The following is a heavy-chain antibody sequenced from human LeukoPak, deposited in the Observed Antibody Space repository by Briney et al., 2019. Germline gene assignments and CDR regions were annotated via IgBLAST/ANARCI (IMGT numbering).Heavy chain of an antibody. J-gene: IGHJ5*02. V-gene: IGHV4-59*08. Sequence: SETLSLTCTVSGGSISSYYWSWIRQPPGKGLEWIGYIYYSGSTNYNPSLKSRVTISVDTSKNQFSLKLSSVTAADTAVYYCARHAAMIVGATRGWFDPWGQGTLVTVSS. CDR1: GGSISSYY. D-gene: IGHD1-26*01. CDR2: IYYSGST. CDR3: ARHAAMIVGATRGWFDP.